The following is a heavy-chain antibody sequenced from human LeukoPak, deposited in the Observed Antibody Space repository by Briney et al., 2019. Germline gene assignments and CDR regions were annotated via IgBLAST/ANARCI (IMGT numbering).Heavy chain of an antibody. D-gene: IGHD3-10*01. J-gene: IGHJ4*02. V-gene: IGHV1-69*13. CDR1: GYTFTSYG. CDR3: ARVESLNGSGSYSPWDY. CDR2: IIPIFGTA. Sequence: GASVKVSCKASGYTFTSYGISWVRQAPGQGLEWMGGIIPIFGTANYAQKFQGRVTITADESTSTAYMELSSLRSEGTAVYYCARVESLNGSGSYSPWDYWGQGTLVTVSS.